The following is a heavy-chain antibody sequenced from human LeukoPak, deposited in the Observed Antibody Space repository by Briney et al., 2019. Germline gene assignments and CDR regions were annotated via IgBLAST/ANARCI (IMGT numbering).Heavy chain of an antibody. J-gene: IGHJ4*02. V-gene: IGHV4-4*02. CDR3: ARNGGNSDYDY. CDR1: GGAISSSSSIC. D-gene: IGHD4-23*01. CDR2: IYHNGAT. Sequence: SETLSLTCAVSGGAISSSSSICWTWVRQPPGEGLEWIGEIYHNGATNYNPSLKSRVTMLLDKSKNQFFLKLNSVTAADTAVYYCARNGGNSDYDYWGQGTLVTVSA.